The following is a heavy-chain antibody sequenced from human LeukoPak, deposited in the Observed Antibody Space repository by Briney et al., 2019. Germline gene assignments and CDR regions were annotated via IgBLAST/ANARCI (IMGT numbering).Heavy chain of an antibody. CDR3: ARSPGYYFDY. CDR1: GDSISGYY. V-gene: IGHV4-59*01. CDR2: IYYSGST. Sequence: SETLSLTCTVSGDSISGYYWSWIRQPPGKGLEWIGYIYYSGSTNYNPSLKSRVTISVDTSKSQFSLKLSSVTAADTAVYFCARSPGYYFDYWGQGTLVTVSS. J-gene: IGHJ4*02.